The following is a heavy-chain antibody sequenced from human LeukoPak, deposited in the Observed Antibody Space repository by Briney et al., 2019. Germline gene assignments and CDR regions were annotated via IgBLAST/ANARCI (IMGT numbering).Heavy chain of an antibody. V-gene: IGHV3-53*01. Sequence: GGSLRLSCAASGFAASSNNINWVRQALGRRRGWVSVIFNGGTTYYADSVKGRFTISRDNSKNTLYLQMNSLRAEDTAVYYCATSIVGLTYDEHFQHWGQGTLVTVSS. J-gene: IGHJ1*01. CDR2: IFNGGTT. CDR3: ATSIVGLTYDEHFQH. CDR1: GFAASSNN. D-gene: IGHD1-26*01.